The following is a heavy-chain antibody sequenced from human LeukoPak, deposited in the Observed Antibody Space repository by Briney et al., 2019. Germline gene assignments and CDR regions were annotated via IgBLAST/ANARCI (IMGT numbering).Heavy chain of an antibody. Sequence: GGSLRLSCAASGFTVSDNYMSWVRQAPGQGLEWVSVLYSGGSTYYADSVKGRFTISRDNSENTLYLQMNSLRAEDTAVYYCASLSCLAATGDTFDIWGQGTMVTVSS. CDR1: GFTVSDNY. CDR3: ASLSCLAATGDTFDI. D-gene: IGHD6-13*01. V-gene: IGHV3-53*01. CDR2: LYSGGST. J-gene: IGHJ3*02.